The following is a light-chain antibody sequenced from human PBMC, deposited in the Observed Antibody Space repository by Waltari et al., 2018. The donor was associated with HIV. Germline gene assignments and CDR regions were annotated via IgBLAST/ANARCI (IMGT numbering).Light chain of an antibody. CDR3: QHRFNWPRTT. CDR2: DAS. J-gene: IGKJ1*01. Sequence: EVVLTQSPATLSLSPGERATLSCRASQSVSFFLAWYQQNPGQAPRLLIYDASTRATGTPARFSGSGSGTDFTLTISSLEPEDFAVYYCQHRFNWPRTTFGQGTQVE. V-gene: IGKV3-11*01. CDR1: QSVSFF.